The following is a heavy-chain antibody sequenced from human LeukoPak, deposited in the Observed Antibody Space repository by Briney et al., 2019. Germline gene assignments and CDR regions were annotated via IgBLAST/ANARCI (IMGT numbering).Heavy chain of an antibody. CDR1: GFTFSSYA. CDR3: AKDQGAEWELRRLLHYFDY. V-gene: IGHV3-23*01. J-gene: IGHJ4*02. Sequence: EGSLRLSCAASGFTFSSYAMSWVRQAPGKGLEWVSAISGSGGSTYYADSVKGRFTISRDNSKNTLYLQMNSLRAEDTAVYYCAKDQGAEWELRRLLHYFDYWGQGTLVTVSS. D-gene: IGHD1-26*01. CDR2: ISGSGGST.